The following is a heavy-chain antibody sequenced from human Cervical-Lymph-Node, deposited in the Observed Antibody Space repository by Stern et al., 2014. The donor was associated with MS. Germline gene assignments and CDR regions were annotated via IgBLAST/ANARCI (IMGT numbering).Heavy chain of an antibody. CDR1: GGTFISYA. CDR2: ITPIFATP. Sequence: QLVQSGAEVKKPGSSVKVSCKASGGTFISYAISWVRQAPGKGLAWPGGITPIFATPHYAQTVQGRINITADESTSTSYIEQSSRRSEDTAVYYGARDVVGENYFDYWGQGTLVTVSS. D-gene: IGHD1-26*01. J-gene: IGHJ4*02. V-gene: IGHV1-69*01. CDR3: ARDVVGENYFDY.